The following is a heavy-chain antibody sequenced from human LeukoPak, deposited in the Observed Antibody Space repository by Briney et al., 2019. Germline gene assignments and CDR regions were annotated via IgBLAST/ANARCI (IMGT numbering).Heavy chain of an antibody. CDR2: IYHSGST. Sequence: PSETLSLTCAVSDYSISIAYYWGWIRQPPGKGLDWIGTIYHSGSTDYNPSLKSRVTISVDTSKNQFSLKLRSVTAADTAVYYCARDQAYCGGDCYFDFWGQGTLVTVSS. CDR1: DYSISIAYY. D-gene: IGHD2-21*02. CDR3: ARDQAYCGGDCYFDF. J-gene: IGHJ4*02. V-gene: IGHV4-38-2*02.